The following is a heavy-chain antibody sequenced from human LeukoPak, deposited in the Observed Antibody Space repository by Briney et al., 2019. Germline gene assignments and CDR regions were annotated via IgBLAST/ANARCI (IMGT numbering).Heavy chain of an antibody. D-gene: IGHD3-9*01. J-gene: IGHJ4*02. CDR3: ARELTGYWQQY. Sequence: GGSLRLSCAAPGFTFSNFAMHWVRQAPGKGLEWVAIISYDGSNQYYADYVKGRFTISRDSSQNTLYLQMNSLRAEDTAVYYCARELTGYWQQYWGQGTLVTVSS. CDR1: GFTFSNFA. CDR2: ISYDGSNQ. V-gene: IGHV3-30*04.